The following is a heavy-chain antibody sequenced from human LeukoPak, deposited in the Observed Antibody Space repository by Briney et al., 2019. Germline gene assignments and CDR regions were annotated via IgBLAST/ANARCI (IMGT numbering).Heavy chain of an antibody. Sequence: PSETLSLTCTVSGGSISSSSYYWGWIRQPPGKGLEWIGSIYHSGSTYYNPSLKSRVTISVDTSKNQFSLKLSSVTAADTAVYYCARQGQDYDFWSGASPDYWGQGTLVTVSS. CDR3: ARQGQDYDFWSGASPDY. J-gene: IGHJ4*02. D-gene: IGHD3-3*01. CDR2: IYHSGST. V-gene: IGHV4-39*01. CDR1: GGSISSSSYY.